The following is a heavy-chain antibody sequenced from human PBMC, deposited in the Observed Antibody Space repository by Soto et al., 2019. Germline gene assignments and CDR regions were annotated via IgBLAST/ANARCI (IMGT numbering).Heavy chain of an antibody. D-gene: IGHD2-21*02. CDR3: SWRGVTSTS. CDR1: GFTFSSYA. Sequence: PGGSLRLSCAASGFTFSSYALSWVRQAPGKGLEWVSAIGPTGGPTYYADSVKGRFTISRGNSKKTLYLQMNSLRVDDTAVYYCSWRGVTSTSWGRGSLVTVSS. V-gene: IGHV3-23*01. CDR2: IGPTGGPT. J-gene: IGHJ5*02.